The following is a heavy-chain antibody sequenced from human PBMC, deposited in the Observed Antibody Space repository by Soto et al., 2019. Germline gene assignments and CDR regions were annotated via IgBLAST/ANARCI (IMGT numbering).Heavy chain of an antibody. Sequence: SVKVSCKASGGTFSSYAISWVRQAPGQGLEWMGGIIPIFGTANYAQKFQGRVTITADKSTSTAYMELSSLRSEDTAVYYCARDGNLANYYDSSGYYYYYGMDVWGQGTTVTVSS. CDR2: IIPIFGTA. CDR3: ARDGNLANYYDSSGYYYYYGMDV. J-gene: IGHJ6*02. D-gene: IGHD3-22*01. CDR1: GGTFSSYA. V-gene: IGHV1-69*06.